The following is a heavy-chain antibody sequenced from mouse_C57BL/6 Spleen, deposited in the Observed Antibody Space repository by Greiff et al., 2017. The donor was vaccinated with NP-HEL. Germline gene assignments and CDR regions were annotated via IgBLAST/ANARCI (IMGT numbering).Heavy chain of an antibody. CDR3: ARAGLLSAMDY. CDR1: GYSITSGYY. V-gene: IGHV3-6*01. J-gene: IGHJ4*01. D-gene: IGHD2-12*01. CDR2: ISYDGSN. Sequence: EVKLLESGPGLVKPSQSLSLTCSVTGYSITSGYYWNWIRQFPGNKLEWMGYISYDGSNNYNPSLKNRISITRDTSKNQFFLKLNSVTTEDTATYYCARAGLLSAMDYWGQGTSVTVSS.